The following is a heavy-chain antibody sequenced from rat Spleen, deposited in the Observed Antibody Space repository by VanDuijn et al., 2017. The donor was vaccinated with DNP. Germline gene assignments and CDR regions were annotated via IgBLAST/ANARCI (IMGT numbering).Heavy chain of an antibody. D-gene: IGHD1-1*01. Sequence: EVQLVETGGGLVQPGRSLKLSCVASGFTFSSYWMYWIRQAPGKGLEWVASINGDGGSTYYPDSVKGRFTISRDNAENTVYLQMNSLRSEDTATYYCARGRGYYSGDFDYGGQGVMVTVSS. CDR2: INGDGGST. V-gene: IGHV5-58*01. CDR1: GFTFSSYW. J-gene: IGHJ2*01. CDR3: ARGRGYYSGDFDY.